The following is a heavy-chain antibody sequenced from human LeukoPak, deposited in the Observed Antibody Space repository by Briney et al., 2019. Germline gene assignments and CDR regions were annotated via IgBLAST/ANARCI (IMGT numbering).Heavy chain of an antibody. CDR2: IYNTGTT. CDR1: GGSISSGGHY. J-gene: IGHJ4*02. Sequence: PSQTLSVTCSVSGGSISSGGHYWCWIRQHPGKGLEWIGYIYNTGTTYYNSSLKSRLTISVDTSENQFSLKLSSVTAADTAVYYCARDRGGYYKYYFDSWGQGALVTVSS. CDR3: ARDRGGYYKYYFDS. D-gene: IGHD3-3*01. V-gene: IGHV4-31*03.